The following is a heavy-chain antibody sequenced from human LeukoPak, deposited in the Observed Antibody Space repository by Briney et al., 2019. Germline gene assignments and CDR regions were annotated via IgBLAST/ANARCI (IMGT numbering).Heavy chain of an antibody. Sequence: ASVKVSCKASGYTFTGYYMHWVRQARGQGLEWMGRINPNSGGTNYAQKFQGRVTMTRDTSISTAYMELSRLRSDDTAVYYCARASTGDWNYVFDYWGQGTLVTVSS. CDR3: ARASTGDWNYVFDY. J-gene: IGHJ4*02. V-gene: IGHV1-2*06. D-gene: IGHD1-7*01. CDR2: INPNSGGT. CDR1: GYTFTGYY.